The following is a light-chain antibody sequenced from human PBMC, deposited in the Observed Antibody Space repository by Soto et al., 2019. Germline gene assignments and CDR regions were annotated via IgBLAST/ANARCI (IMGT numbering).Light chain of an antibody. Sequence: QLVLTQPPSASGTPGQRVTISCSGSSSNIGSKYVCWYQQLPGTAPKLLIYNNDQRPSGVPDRFSGSKSGTSASLAISGLRSEDEADYYCATWDDSLSDYVFGTGTKLTVL. J-gene: IGLJ1*01. V-gene: IGLV1-47*02. CDR3: ATWDDSLSDYV. CDR1: SSNIGSKY. CDR2: NND.